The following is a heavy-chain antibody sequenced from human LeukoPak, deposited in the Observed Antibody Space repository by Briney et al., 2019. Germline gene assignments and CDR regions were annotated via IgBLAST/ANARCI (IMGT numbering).Heavy chain of an antibody. D-gene: IGHD3-10*01. CDR1: GGSISSSSYY. Sequence: SETLSLTCTVSGGSISSSSYYWGWIRQPPGKGLEWIGSIYYSGSTYYNPSLKSRVTISVDTSKNQFSLKLSSVTAADTAVYYCARRSTDDYGSGNWFDPWGQGTLVTVSS. CDR2: IYYSGST. CDR3: ARRSTDDYGSGNWFDP. J-gene: IGHJ5*02. V-gene: IGHV4-39*07.